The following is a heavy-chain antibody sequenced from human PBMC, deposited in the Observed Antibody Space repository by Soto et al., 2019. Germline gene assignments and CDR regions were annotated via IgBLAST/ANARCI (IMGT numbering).Heavy chain of an antibody. CDR1: GFTLRSYW. D-gene: IGHD6-13*01. Sequence: EVQLVESGGGQVQPGGSLTLSCAVSGFTLRSYWMHWVRQAPGKGLEWVARIDSDGRTTNYADSVKGRFTISRDNAKNTVFLQMNSLRAEDRAVYDCARGVVVYQQLVRGRDRFDPWGQGTLVTVSS. V-gene: IGHV3-74*01. J-gene: IGHJ5*02. CDR2: IDSDGRTT. CDR3: ARGVVVYQQLVRGRDRFDP.